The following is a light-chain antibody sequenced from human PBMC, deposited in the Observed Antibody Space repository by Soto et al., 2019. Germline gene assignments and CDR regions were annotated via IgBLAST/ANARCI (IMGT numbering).Light chain of an antibody. Sequence: ELVLTQSPCTLSLSPGERATLSCRASQSVSSSYLAWYQQKPGQAPRLLIYGASSRATAIPDRFSGSGSGTDFPLTISRLEPEDFAVYYCQQYGSSPWTFGQGNKVDSK. CDR2: GAS. CDR1: QSVSSSY. J-gene: IGKJ1*01. V-gene: IGKV3-20*01. CDR3: QQYGSSPWT.